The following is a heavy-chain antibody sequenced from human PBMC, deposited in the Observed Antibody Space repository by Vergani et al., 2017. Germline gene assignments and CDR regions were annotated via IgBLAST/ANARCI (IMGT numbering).Heavy chain of an antibody. CDR1: GGSISSYY. D-gene: IGHD3-9*01. J-gene: IGHJ4*02. CDR2: IYYSGST. Sequence: QVQLQESGPGLVKPSETLSLTCTVSGGSISSYYWSWIRQPPGKGLEWIGYIYYSGSTNYNPSLKSRVTISVDTSKNQFSLKLSSVTAADTAVYYCATTTYYDILTGYYPQLDYWGQGTLVTVSS. CDR3: ATTTYYDILTGYYPQLDY. V-gene: IGHV4-59*01.